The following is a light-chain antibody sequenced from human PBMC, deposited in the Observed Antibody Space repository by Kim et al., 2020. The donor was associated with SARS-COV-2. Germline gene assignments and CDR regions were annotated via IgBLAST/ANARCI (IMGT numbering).Light chain of an antibody. V-gene: IGLV2-11*01. Sequence: GQSVTISCTGTSSDVGGYNYVSWYQQHPGKAPKLMIYDVSKRPSGVPDRFSGSKSGNTASLTISGLQAEDEADYYCCSYAGSYTVLFGGGTKVTVL. CDR3: CSYAGSYTVL. J-gene: IGLJ2*01. CDR1: SSDVGGYNY. CDR2: DVS.